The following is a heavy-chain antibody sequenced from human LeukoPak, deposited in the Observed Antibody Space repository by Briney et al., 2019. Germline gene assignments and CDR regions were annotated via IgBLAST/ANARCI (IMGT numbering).Heavy chain of an antibody. D-gene: IGHD3-9*01. V-gene: IGHV1-69*05. CDR1: GGTFSSYA. Sequence: ASVKVSCKASGGTFSSYAISWVRQAPGDGLEWMGRIIPIFGTANYAQKFQGRVTITTDESTSTAYMELSSLRSEDTAVYYCARVVYYDILTGYTNYWYFDLWGRGTLVTVSS. CDR2: IIPIFGTA. CDR3: ARVVYYDILTGYTNYWYFDL. J-gene: IGHJ2*01.